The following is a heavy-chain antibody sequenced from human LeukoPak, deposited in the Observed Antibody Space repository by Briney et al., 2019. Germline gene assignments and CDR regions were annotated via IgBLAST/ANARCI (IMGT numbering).Heavy chain of an antibody. CDR2: INPNSGAT. D-gene: IGHD3-10*01. Sequence: GASVKVSCKASGYTFTGCYMHWVRQAPGQGLEWMGWINPNSGATNYAQKFQGRVTMTRDTSISTAYMELSRLRSDDTAVYYCARAQDYYGSGSYYYLYAMDVWGQGTTVTVSS. J-gene: IGHJ6*02. CDR1: GYTFTGCY. V-gene: IGHV1-2*02. CDR3: ARAQDYYGSGSYYYLYAMDV.